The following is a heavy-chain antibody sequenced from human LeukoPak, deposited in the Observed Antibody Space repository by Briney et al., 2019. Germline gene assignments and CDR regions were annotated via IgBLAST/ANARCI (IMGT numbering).Heavy chain of an antibody. V-gene: IGHV1-69*05. D-gene: IGHD3-16*01. CDR2: IIPIFGTA. Sequence: SVKVSCKASGGTFSSHAISWVRQAPGQGLEWMGGIIPIFGTANYAQKFQGRVTITTDESTSTAYMELSSLRSEDTAVYYCATTTGTPYYGTWDYWGQGTLVTVSS. CDR1: GGTFSSHA. J-gene: IGHJ4*02. CDR3: ATTTGTPYYGTWDY.